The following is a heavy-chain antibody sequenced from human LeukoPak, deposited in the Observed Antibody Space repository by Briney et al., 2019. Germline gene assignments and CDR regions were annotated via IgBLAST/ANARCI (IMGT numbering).Heavy chain of an antibody. Sequence: QAGGSLRLSCAASGFTFDDYGMSWVRQAPGKGLEWVSGINWNGGSTGYADSVKGRFTISRDNAKNTVYLEMNSLRSEDTAVYYCARAIGSSWGKVDYWGQGTLVTVSS. J-gene: IGHJ4*02. CDR2: INWNGGST. D-gene: IGHD6-13*01. V-gene: IGHV3-20*04. CDR3: ARAIGSSWGKVDY. CDR1: GFTFDDYG.